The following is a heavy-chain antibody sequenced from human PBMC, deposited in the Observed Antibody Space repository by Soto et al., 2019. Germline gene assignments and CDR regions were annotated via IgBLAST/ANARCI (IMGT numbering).Heavy chain of an antibody. CDR2: INHRGST. CDR1: GGSFSGYY. V-gene: IGHV4-34*01. CDR3: ASGGSSGYVY. Sequence: SETLSLTCAVYGGSFSGYYWSWIRQPPGKGLEWIGEINHRGSTNYNPSLKSRVTISVDTSKNQFSLKLSSVTAADTAVYYCASGGSSGYVYCGQGPLVTVSS. D-gene: IGHD5-12*01. J-gene: IGHJ4*02.